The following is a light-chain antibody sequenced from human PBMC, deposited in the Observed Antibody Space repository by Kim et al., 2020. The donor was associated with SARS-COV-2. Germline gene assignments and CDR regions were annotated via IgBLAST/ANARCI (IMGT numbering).Light chain of an antibody. CDR3: KSYDSSNLVV. Sequence: KQVTTSSSRSSGRIAGNYVQWYQQRPGSAQTTMIYVDNHRPSGVPVRFSGSIDSSANSASLTISGLKTEDEADYYCKSYDSSNLVVFGGGTQLTVL. J-gene: IGLJ2*01. CDR1: SGRIAGNY. V-gene: IGLV6-57*03. CDR2: VDN.